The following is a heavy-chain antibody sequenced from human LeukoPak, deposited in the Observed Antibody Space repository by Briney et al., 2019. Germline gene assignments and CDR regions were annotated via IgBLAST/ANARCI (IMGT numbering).Heavy chain of an antibody. Sequence: GGSLRLSCAASGFTFSSYAMSWVRQAPGKGLEWVSAISGSGGSTYYADSVKGRFTISRDNSKNTLYLQMNSLRAEDTAVYYCAREVAVAGTGDYFDYWGQGTLVTVSS. D-gene: IGHD6-19*01. J-gene: IGHJ4*02. CDR2: ISGSGGST. CDR3: AREVAVAGTGDYFDY. V-gene: IGHV3-23*01. CDR1: GFTFSSYA.